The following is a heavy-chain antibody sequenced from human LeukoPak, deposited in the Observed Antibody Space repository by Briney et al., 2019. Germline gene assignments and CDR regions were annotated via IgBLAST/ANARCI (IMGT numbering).Heavy chain of an antibody. CDR1: GGSISRSY. Sequence: PSETLSLTCTVSGGSISRSYWTWIRQPPGKGLEWIGYIYYSGSTNYNPSLKSRVTMSVDTSKNQFSLKLSSVTAADTAVYYCARVRGKWLAYFDYWGQGTLVTVSS. CDR3: ARVRGKWLAYFDY. V-gene: IGHV4-59*12. CDR2: IYYSGST. J-gene: IGHJ4*02. D-gene: IGHD6-19*01.